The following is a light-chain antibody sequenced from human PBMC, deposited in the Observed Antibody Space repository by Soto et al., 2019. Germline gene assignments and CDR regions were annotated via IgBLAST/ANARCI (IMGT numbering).Light chain of an antibody. V-gene: IGLV3-21*02. CDR3: QVWDNGSDGGV. CDR2: DDS. Sequence: SYDLTQPPSVSVAPGQTARLTCGGNNIGSKNVHWYQQKPGQAPVLVVYDDSDRPSGIPERFSGSNSGNTATLTISRVEAGDEADYYCQVWDNGSDGGVFGTGTKLTVL. J-gene: IGLJ1*01. CDR1: NIGSKN.